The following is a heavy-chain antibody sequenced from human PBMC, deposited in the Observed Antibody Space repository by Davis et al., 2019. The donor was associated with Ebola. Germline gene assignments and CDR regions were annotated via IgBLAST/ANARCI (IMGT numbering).Heavy chain of an antibody. V-gene: IGHV4-59*12. J-gene: IGHJ3*02. CDR2: IYYSGST. Sequence: MPGGSLRLSCTVSGGSISSYYWSWIRQPPGKGLEWIGYIYYSGSTYYNPSLKSRVTISVGTSKNQFSLKLSSVTAADTAVYYCARADYGDYVPAFDIWGQGTMVTVSS. D-gene: IGHD4-17*01. CDR1: GGSISSYY. CDR3: ARADYGDYVPAFDI.